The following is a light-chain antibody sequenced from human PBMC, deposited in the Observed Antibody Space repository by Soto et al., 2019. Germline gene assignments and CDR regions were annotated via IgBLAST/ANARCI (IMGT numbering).Light chain of an antibody. Sequence: QSALTQPRSVSGSPGQSVTISCTGTSSHVGGYNYVSWYQQHPGKAPKLMIYDVSKRPSGVPDRFSGSKSGNTASLTISGLQAEDEADYYCCSYAGSYNYVFGTGTKLTVL. J-gene: IGLJ1*01. V-gene: IGLV2-11*01. CDR1: SSHVGGYNY. CDR2: DVS. CDR3: CSYAGSYNYV.